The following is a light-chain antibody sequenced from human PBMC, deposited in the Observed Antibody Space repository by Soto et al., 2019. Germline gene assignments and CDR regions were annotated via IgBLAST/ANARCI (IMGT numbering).Light chain of an antibody. CDR1: SSDVGGYNY. J-gene: IGLJ1*01. CDR3: CSYAVTYYV. V-gene: IGLV2-11*01. CDR2: DVS. Sequence: QSALTQPRSVSGSPGQSVTISCTGTSSDVGGYNYVSWYQQHPGKAPKLMIYDVSKRPSGVPDRFSGSKSGNTASLTISELQAEDEADYYCCSYAVTYYVFGTGTKVTVL.